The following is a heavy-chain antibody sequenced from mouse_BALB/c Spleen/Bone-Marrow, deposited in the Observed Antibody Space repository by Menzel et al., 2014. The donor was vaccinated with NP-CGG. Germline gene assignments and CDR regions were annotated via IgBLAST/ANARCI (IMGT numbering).Heavy chain of an antibody. Sequence: EVQLVESGGGLVQPGGSRKLSCAASGFTFSRSGMHWVRQAPEKGLEWVAYISSGSSTIYYADTMKGRFTISRDNPKNTRFLQMTSLRSEDTAMYYCARARSTMITTGAMDYWGQGTSVTVSS. D-gene: IGHD2-4*01. CDR3: ARARSTMITTGAMDY. CDR1: GFTFSRSG. V-gene: IGHV5-17*02. J-gene: IGHJ4*01. CDR2: ISSGSSTI.